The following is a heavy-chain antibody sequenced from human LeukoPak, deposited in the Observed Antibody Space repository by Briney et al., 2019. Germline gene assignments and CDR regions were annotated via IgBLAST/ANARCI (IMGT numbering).Heavy chain of an antibody. CDR1: GFTFSSYW. V-gene: IGHV3-74*01. Sequence: PGGSLRLSCAASGFTFSSYWMHWVRQAPGKGLVWVSRINSDGSSTSYADSVKGRFTISRDNAKNTLYLQMNSLRAEDTAVYYCARVFVAGYCSGGSCEIDYWGQGTLVTVPS. D-gene: IGHD2-15*01. CDR3: ARVFVAGYCSGGSCEIDY. CDR2: INSDGSST. J-gene: IGHJ4*02.